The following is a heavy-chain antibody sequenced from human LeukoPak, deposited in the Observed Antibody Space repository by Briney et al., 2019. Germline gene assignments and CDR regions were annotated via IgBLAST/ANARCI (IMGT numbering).Heavy chain of an antibody. V-gene: IGHV4-4*07. Sequence: SETLSLTCTVSGGSISTYYWSWIRQPAGKGLEWIGRIYTGGSTNYNPSLKSRVTISVDTSKNQFSLKLSSVTAADTALYYCARERGEEYSSGWYKRNYFDNWGQGTRVTVSS. CDR1: GGSISTYY. CDR3: ARERGEEYSSGWYKRNYFDN. J-gene: IGHJ4*02. D-gene: IGHD6-19*01. CDR2: IYTGGST.